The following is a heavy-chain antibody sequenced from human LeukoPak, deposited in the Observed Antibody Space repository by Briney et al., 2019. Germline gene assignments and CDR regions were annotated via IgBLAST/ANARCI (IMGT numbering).Heavy chain of an antibody. CDR2: IYYSGST. CDR1: GYSISSGYY. CDR3: ARGLLWFGELSAFDI. D-gene: IGHD3-10*01. Sequence: SETLSLTCAVSGYSISSGYYWGWIRQPPGKGLEWIGYIYYSGSTNYNPSLKSRVTISVDTSKNQFSLKLSSVTAADTAVYYCARGLLWFGELSAFDIWGQGTMVTVSS. J-gene: IGHJ3*02. V-gene: IGHV4-61*01.